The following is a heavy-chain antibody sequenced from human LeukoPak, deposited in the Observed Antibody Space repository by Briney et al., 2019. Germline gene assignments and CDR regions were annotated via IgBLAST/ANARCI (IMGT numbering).Heavy chain of an antibody. CDR2: LSGSGDGQ. CDR1: GFTFSIHG. V-gene: IGHV3-23*01. CDR3: AKGCQCPSGLSSWFDP. Sequence: PGGSLRLSCTASGFTFSIHGMSWVRQAPGKGLEWVSGLSGSGDGQFYADSVKGRFTISRDISKNILYLQMNSLRAEDTAVYYCAKGCQCPSGLSSWFDPRGQGTLVAVSS. D-gene: IGHD1-14*01. J-gene: IGHJ5*02.